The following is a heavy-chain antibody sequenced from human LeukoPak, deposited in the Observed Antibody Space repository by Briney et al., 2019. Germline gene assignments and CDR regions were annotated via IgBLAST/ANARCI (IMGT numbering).Heavy chain of an antibody. J-gene: IGHJ3*02. CDR2: IYHSGST. CDR1: GYSISSGYY. V-gene: IGHV4-38-2*01. D-gene: IGHD4-17*01. CDR3: ARPVGDYFDAFDI. Sequence: SETLSLTCAVSGYSISSGYYWGWIRQPQGKGLEWLGSIYHSGSTYFNPSLKSRVTISVDTSKNQFSLKLSSVTAADTAVYYCARPVGDYFDAFDIWGQGTMVTVSS.